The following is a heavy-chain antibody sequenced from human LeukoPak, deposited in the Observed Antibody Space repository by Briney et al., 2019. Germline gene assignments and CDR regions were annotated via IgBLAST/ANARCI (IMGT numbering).Heavy chain of an antibody. CDR2: IYYSGST. CDR3: ARASGGSGRNWFDP. V-gene: IGHV4-61*01. J-gene: IGHJ5*02. Sequence: SETLSLTCTVSGGSVSRTSYYWSWIRQPPGKGLEWIGYIYYSGSTKYNPSLKSRVTISVDTSKNQFSLKLSSVTAADTAVYYCARASGGSGRNWFDPWGQGTLVTVSS. D-gene: IGHD3-10*01. CDR1: GGSVSRTSYY.